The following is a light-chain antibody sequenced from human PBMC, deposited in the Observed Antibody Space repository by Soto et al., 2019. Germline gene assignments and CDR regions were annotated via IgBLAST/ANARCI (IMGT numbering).Light chain of an antibody. V-gene: IGLV1-44*01. Sequence: QSVLTQPHSASGTPGQRVTISCSGSSSNIGTSSVHWFQQLPGTAPKLLISTTNQRPSGVPERFSGSKSGTSASLAISGSQSEDEADYYCAAWDDSLNGHVFGTGTKVTVL. CDR1: SSNIGTSS. CDR2: TTN. J-gene: IGLJ1*01. CDR3: AAWDDSLNGHV.